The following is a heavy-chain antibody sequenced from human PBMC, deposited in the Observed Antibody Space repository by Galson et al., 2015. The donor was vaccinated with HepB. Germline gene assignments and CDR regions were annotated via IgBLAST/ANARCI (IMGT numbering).Heavy chain of an antibody. D-gene: IGHD1-26*01. J-gene: IGHJ4*02. CDR3: ARDGSYSDTYPGYFDY. CDR2: IIPMFATP. Sequence: SVKVSCKASGGAFSTYPFSWVRQAPGQGLEWMGGIIPMFATPNYAQKFQGRVTITADESTRTAYMELTSLRSEDTAVYYCARDGSYSDTYPGYFDYWGQGTLVTVSS. CDR1: GGAFSTYP. V-gene: IGHV1-69*13.